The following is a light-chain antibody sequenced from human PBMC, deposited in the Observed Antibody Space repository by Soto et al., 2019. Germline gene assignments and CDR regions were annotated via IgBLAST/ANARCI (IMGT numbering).Light chain of an antibody. CDR2: EVS. Sequence: QSALTQPASVSGSPGQSITISCTGTSSDVGGYNYVSWYQQHPGKAPKLMIYEVSNRPSGVSNRFSGSKSGNTASLTISGLHAEDEAHYYCSSSTSSSTLAFTVFGTGTKLTGL. CDR1: SSDVGGYNY. CDR3: SSSTSSSTLAFTV. J-gene: IGLJ1*01. V-gene: IGLV2-14*01.